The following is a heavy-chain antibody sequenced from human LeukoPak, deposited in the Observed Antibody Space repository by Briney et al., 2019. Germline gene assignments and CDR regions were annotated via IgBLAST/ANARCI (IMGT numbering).Heavy chain of an antibody. D-gene: IGHD5-18*01. CDR1: GGSISSSNW. Sequence: SGTLSLTCAVSGGSISSSNWWSWVRQPPGKALEWIGEIYHSGSTNYNPSLKSRVTISVDKSKNQFSLKLSSVTAADTAVYYCAGRGYSYGGGWVDYWGQGTLVTVSS. V-gene: IGHV4-4*02. CDR2: IYHSGST. J-gene: IGHJ4*02. CDR3: AGRGYSYGGGWVDY.